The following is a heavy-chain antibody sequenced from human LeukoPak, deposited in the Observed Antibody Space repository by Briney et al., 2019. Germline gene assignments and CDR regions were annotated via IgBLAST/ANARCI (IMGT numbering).Heavy chain of an antibody. Sequence: GGSLRLSCAASGFTFSTYAMHGVRQAPGKGLEWVAVISYDGSNKYYTDSVKGRFTISRDNSKSTLYLQMNSLRAEDTAVYYCARSTTEGPDFHYWGQGTLVTVSS. CDR1: GFTFSTYA. CDR2: ISYDGSNK. V-gene: IGHV3-30*04. J-gene: IGHJ4*02. D-gene: IGHD1-26*01. CDR3: ARSTTEGPDFHY.